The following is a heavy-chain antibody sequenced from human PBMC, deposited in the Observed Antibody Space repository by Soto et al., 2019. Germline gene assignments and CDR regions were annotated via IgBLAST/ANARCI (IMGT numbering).Heavy chain of an antibody. D-gene: IGHD4-17*01. V-gene: IGHV3-48*02. CDR1: GFTFSSYS. CDR2: ITSSSDTI. Sequence: EVQLVESGGGLVQPRGSLRLSCAASGFTFSSYSMNWVRQAPGKGLEWVSYITSSSDTIYYADSVKGRFTISRDNAKNSLYLQMNSLGDEDTAVYYCARLPKGTTVTAWGQGTLVTVSS. CDR3: ARLPKGTTVTA. J-gene: IGHJ4*02.